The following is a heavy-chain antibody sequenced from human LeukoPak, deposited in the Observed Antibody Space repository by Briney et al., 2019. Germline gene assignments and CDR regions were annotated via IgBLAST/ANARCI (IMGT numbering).Heavy chain of an antibody. CDR2: IYYSGST. J-gene: IGHJ4*02. D-gene: IGHD2-2*02. V-gene: IGHV4-39*01. Sequence: PSETLSLTCTVSGGSISSYYWGWIRQPPGKGLEWIGSIYYSGSTYYNPSLKSRVTISVDTSKNQFSLKLSSVTAADTAVYYCSTLLVVVPAAIRREDFDYWGQGTLVTVSS. CDR1: GGSISSYY. CDR3: STLLVVVPAAIRREDFDY.